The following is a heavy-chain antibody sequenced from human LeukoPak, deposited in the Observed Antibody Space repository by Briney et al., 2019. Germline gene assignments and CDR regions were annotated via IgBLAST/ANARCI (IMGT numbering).Heavy chain of an antibody. V-gene: IGHV1-2*02. J-gene: IGHJ4*02. CDR1: GYTFTGYY. CDR2: INPNGGGT. Sequence: ASVKVSCKASGYTFTGYYMHWVRQAPGQGLEWMGWINPNGGGTNYAQKFQGRVTMTRDTSISTAYMELSRLRSDDTAVYYCMVRGVSLKNIDYWGQGTLVTVSS. CDR3: MVRGVSLKNIDY. D-gene: IGHD3-10*01.